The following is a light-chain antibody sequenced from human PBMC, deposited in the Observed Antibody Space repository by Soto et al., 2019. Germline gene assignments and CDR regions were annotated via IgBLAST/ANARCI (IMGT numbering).Light chain of an antibody. J-gene: IGKJ5*01. Sequence: IVLMLSTGSRPWSHGERPILSCRACQSVTSTYLAWYQQTPGQAPRLLIYDASNRATGIPARFSGSGSGADFTLTISSLEPEDFAVYYCQQRSNWLPNFGQGTRLEIK. CDR2: DAS. V-gene: IGKV3D-20*02. CDR3: QQRSNWLPN. CDR1: QSVTSTY.